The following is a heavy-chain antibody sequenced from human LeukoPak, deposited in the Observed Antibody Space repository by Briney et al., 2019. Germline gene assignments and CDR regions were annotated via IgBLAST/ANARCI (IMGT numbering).Heavy chain of an antibody. CDR2: ISSSSRTI. CDR3: AREDTAMVFVDY. CDR1: GFTFSSYR. V-gene: IGHV3-48*04. Sequence: GGSLRLSCAASGFTFSSYRMNWVRQAPGKGLEWVSYISSSSRTICYADSVKGRFTISRDNAKNTLYLQMNSLRAEDTAVYYCAREDTAMVFVDYWGQGTLVTVSS. J-gene: IGHJ4*02. D-gene: IGHD5-18*01.